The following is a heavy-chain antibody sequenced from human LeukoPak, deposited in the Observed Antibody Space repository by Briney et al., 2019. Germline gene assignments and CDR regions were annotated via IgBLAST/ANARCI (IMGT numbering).Heavy chain of an antibody. Sequence: SVKVSCKASGGTFSSYAISWVRQAPGQGLEWMGGIIPIVGTANYAHKVKGRVTITTDDSKSTAYLELSSLRSEDTAVYYCARKGYHDSSGYHRRPPRIDCWGQGTLVTVSS. J-gene: IGHJ4*02. CDR1: GGTFSSYA. D-gene: IGHD3-22*01. V-gene: IGHV1-69*05. CDR3: ARKGYHDSSGYHRRPPRIDC. CDR2: IIPIVGTA.